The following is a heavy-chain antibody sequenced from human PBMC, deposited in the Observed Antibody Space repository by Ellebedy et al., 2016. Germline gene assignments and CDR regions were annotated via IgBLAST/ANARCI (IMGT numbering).Heavy chain of an antibody. CDR1: GYNFTSYD. D-gene: IGHD2-8*02. CDR3: ARERRYCTGGYCYSGGMDV. V-gene: IGHV1-8*01. Sequence: ASVKVSCKASGYNFTSYDINWVRQATGQGLEWIGWMNPKSGNRGYAQEFQGRFSMSRNTSTNTAYMELTRLTSEDTAVYYCARERRYCTGGYCYSGGMDVWGQGTTVTVS. J-gene: IGHJ6*02. CDR2: MNPKSGNR.